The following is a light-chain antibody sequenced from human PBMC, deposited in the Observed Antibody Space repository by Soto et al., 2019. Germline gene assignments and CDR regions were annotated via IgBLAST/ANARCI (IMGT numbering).Light chain of an antibody. J-gene: IGKJ2*01. V-gene: IGKV1-5*03. CDR3: QQYNDWPRGYT. CDR1: QTISSR. Sequence: DIQMTQSPSTLSGSVGDRVTITCRAIQTISSRLSWYQQKPVKAPKLLIYKASTLKSGVPSRFSGSGSGTEFTLTISSLQSEDFAVYYCQQYNDWPRGYTFGQGTKVDIK. CDR2: KAS.